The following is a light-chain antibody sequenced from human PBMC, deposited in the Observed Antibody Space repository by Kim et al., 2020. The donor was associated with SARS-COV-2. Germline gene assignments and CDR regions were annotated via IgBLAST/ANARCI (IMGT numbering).Light chain of an antibody. CDR3: QQYNIIPFT. CDR1: QSISYSSNSQNY. CDR2: WAS. Sequence: DIVMTQSPDSLAVSLGERATINCKSSQSISYSSNSQNYLAWYQQKPGQPPKVLIYWASTRESGIPDRFTCGVSEADFTLTISNLQSEVVAVYYCQQYNIIPFTFGGETKVYI. V-gene: IGKV4-1*01. J-gene: IGKJ4*01.